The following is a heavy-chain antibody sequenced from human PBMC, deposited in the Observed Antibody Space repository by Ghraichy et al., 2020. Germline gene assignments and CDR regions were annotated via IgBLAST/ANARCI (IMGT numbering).Heavy chain of an antibody. V-gene: IGHV5-51*01. D-gene: IGHD3-10*01. CDR2: IYPGDSDT. J-gene: IGHJ6*02. CDR3: ARRGVEGFGEAPDYYYYYGMDV. CDR1: GYSFTSYW. Sequence: GESLNIPCKGSGYSFTSYWIGWVRQMPGKGLEWMGIIYPGDSDTRYSPTFQGQVTISADKSISTAYLQWSSLKASDTAMYYCARRGVEGFGEAPDYYYYYGMDVWGQGTTVTVSS.